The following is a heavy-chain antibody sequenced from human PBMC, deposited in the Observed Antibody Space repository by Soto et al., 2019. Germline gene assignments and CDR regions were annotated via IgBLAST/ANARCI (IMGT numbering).Heavy chain of an antibody. CDR2: ISSSSSTI. D-gene: IGHD3-10*01. J-gene: IGHJ6*02. CDR3: ARDVWFGEGSRYYGMAV. Sequence: VQLVESGGGLVQPGGSLRLSCAASGFTFSSYSMNWVRQAPGKGLEWVSYISSSSSTIYYAASVKGRFTISRDNAKNSRDLQRNSRRDEDTAVYYCARDVWFGEGSRYYGMAVWGRGTTVTVSS. CDR1: GFTFSSYS. V-gene: IGHV3-48*02.